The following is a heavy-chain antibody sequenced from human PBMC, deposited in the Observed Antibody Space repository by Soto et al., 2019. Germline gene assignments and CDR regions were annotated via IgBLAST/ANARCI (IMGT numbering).Heavy chain of an antibody. CDR2: INHSGST. J-gene: IGHJ6*02. Sequence: QVQLQQWGAGLLKPSETLSLTCAVYGGSFSGYYWSWIRQPPGKGLEWIGEINHSGSTNYNPSLKSRVTISVDTSKNQFSLKLSSVTAADTAVYYCARAVWYGSGRYYYYYGMDVWGQGTTVTVSS. CDR1: GGSFSGYY. CDR3: ARAVWYGSGRYYYYYGMDV. D-gene: IGHD3-10*01. V-gene: IGHV4-34*01.